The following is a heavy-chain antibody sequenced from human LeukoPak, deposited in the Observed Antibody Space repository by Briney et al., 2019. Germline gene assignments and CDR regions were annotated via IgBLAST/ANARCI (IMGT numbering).Heavy chain of an antibody. CDR3: ARHSGRDSSCP. D-gene: IGHD6-6*01. CDR1: GGSISSYY. V-gene: IGHV4-59*08. CDR2: MYDSGST. J-gene: IGHJ4*02. Sequence: SETLSLTCTVSGGSISSYYWNWIRQPPGKGLEWIGYMYDSGSTKYNPSLKSRVTISVDTSKDQFSLRLTSVTAADTAVYYCARHSGRDSSCPWGQGTLVTVSS.